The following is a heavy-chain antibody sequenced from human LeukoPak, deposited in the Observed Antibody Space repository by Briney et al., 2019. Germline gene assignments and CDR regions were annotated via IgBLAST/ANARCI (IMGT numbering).Heavy chain of an antibody. D-gene: IGHD3-16*02. CDR3: ARVQNDYVWGGYRHNWFDP. V-gene: IGHV1-18*01. J-gene: IGHJ5*02. CDR2: ISAYNGNT. Sequence: ASVKVSCKASGYTFTSYGISWVRQAPGQGLEWMGWISAYNGNTNYAQKLQGRVTMTTDTSTSTAYMELRSLRSDDTAVYYCARVQNDYVWGGYRHNWFDPWGQGTLVTVSS. CDR1: GYTFTSYG.